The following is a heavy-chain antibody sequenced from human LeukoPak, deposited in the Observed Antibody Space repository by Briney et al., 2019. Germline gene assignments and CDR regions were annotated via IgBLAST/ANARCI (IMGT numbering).Heavy chain of an antibody. D-gene: IGHD1-26*01. CDR3: ANERSGNSFGY. J-gene: IGHJ4*02. V-gene: IGHV3-30*02. CDR1: GFTFSSYG. CDR2: IRYDGTTT. Sequence: GGSLRLSCAASGFTFSSYGMHWVRQAPGKGLEWVAFIRYDGTTTYYAGSVKGRFTVSRDDSKHTLYLQMNSLRVEDTAVYYSANERSGNSFGYWGQGTLVTVSS.